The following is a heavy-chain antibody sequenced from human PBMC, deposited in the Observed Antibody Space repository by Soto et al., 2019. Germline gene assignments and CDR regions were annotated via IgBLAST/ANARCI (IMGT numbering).Heavy chain of an antibody. CDR2: IYYSGST. CDR1: GGSISSYY. CDR3: ARGSPVDGMDV. Sequence: SETLSLTCTVSGGSISSYYWSWIRQPPGKGLEWIGYIYYSGSTNYNPSLKSRVTISVDTSKNLFSLKLSSVTAADTAVYYCARGSPVDGMDVWGQGTTVTVSS. J-gene: IGHJ6*02. V-gene: IGHV4-59*01.